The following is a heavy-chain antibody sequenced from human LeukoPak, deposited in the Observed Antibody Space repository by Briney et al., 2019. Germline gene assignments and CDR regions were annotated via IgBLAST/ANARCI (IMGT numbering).Heavy chain of an antibody. CDR1: GFTFSSYA. J-gene: IGHJ4*02. D-gene: IGHD3-10*01. Sequence: GGSLRLSCAASGFTFSSYAMSWVRQAPGKGLEWVSAISGSGGSTYYADSVKGRFTISRDNSKNTLYLQMNSLRAEDTAVYYCAKDVTYYGSGSYVDYWGQGTLVTVSS. CDR2: ISGSGGST. CDR3: AKDVTYYGSGSYVDY. V-gene: IGHV3-23*01.